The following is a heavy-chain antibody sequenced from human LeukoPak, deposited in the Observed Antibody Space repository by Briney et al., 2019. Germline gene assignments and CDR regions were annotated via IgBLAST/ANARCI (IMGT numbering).Heavy chain of an antibody. J-gene: IGHJ6*02. V-gene: IGHV4-59*01. CDR3: ARATTYYYGTDV. Sequence: SETLSLTCTVSGGSITNYYWIWIRRPPGKGLEWIGYIYYSGSTNYNPSLKSRVTMSVDTSKNQFSLELTSVTPADTAVYYCARATTYYYGTDVWGQGTTVTVSS. CDR2: IYYSGST. CDR1: GGSITNYY. D-gene: IGHD1-1*01.